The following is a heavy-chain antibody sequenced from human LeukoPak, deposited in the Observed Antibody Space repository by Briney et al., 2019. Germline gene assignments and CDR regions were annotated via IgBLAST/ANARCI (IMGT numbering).Heavy chain of an antibody. V-gene: IGHV4-59*01. Sequence: SETLSLTCTVSGGSISSYYWSWIRQPPGKGLEWIGYIYYSGSTNYNPSLKSRVTISVDTSKNQFSLKLSSVTAADTAVYYCAGLMRARSGFDYWGQGTLVTVSS. CDR3: AGLMRARSGFDY. J-gene: IGHJ4*02. D-gene: IGHD3-16*01. CDR2: IYYSGST. CDR1: GGSISSYY.